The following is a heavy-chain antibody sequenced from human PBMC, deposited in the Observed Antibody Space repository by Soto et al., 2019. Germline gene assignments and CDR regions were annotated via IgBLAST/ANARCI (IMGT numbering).Heavy chain of an antibody. D-gene: IGHD3-10*02. V-gene: IGHV3-7*03. Sequence: GSLRLSCAASGFTFTDYWMSWVRQAPGKGLEWVANIRQDESEKNYVDSVKGRFTISRDNAKNSLYLQMNSLRDEDTAVYYCARDKFIGSYYIRGVTYIFDSWGQGTQV. CDR3: ARDKFIGSYYIRGVTYIFDS. J-gene: IGHJ4*02. CDR2: IRQDESEK. CDR1: GFTFTDYW.